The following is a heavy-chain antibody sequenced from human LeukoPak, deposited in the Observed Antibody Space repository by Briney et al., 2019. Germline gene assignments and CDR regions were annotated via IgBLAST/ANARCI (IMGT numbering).Heavy chain of an antibody. CDR3: ARGRFDYYYGMDV. CDR2: INHSGST. CDR1: GGSFSGYY. V-gene: IGHV4-34*01. Sequence: SETLSLTCAVYGGSFSGYYWSWIRQPPGKGLEWIGEINHSGSTNYNPSLKSRVTISVDTSKNQFSLKLSSVTAADTAVYYCARGRFDYYYGMDVWGQGTTVTVSS. J-gene: IGHJ6*02.